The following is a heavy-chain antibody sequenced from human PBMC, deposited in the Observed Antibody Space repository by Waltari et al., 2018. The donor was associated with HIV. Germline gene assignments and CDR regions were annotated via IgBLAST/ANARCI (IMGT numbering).Heavy chain of an antibody. D-gene: IGHD3-10*01. Sequence: QVQLVQSGSELKKPGASVKVSCQASGSNFTKNAINWVRQAPGQGLEWMGWINTNTGIPTYAQGFTGRFVFSLDTSVSTAFLQISSLTAEDTAVFYCARDSGSTRSFDSWGQGALVTVSS. CDR2: INTNTGIP. V-gene: IGHV7-4-1*02. J-gene: IGHJ4*02. CDR3: ARDSGSTRSFDS. CDR1: GSNFTKNA.